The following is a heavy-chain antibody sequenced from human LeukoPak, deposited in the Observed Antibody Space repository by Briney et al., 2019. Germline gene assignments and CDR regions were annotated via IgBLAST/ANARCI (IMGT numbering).Heavy chain of an antibody. CDR3: AKFERWFSGRGYYFDY. CDR2: ISGSGGST. Sequence: PGGSLRLSCAASGFTFSSYAMSWVRQAPGEGLEWVSAISGSGGSTYYADSVKGRFTISRDNSKNTLYLQMNSLRAEDTAVYYCAKFERWFSGRGYYFDYWGQGTLVTVSS. J-gene: IGHJ4*02. D-gene: IGHD4-23*01. CDR1: GFTFSSYA. V-gene: IGHV3-23*01.